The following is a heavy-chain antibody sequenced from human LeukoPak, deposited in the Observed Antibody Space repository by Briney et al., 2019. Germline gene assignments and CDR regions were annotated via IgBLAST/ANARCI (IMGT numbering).Heavy chain of an antibody. D-gene: IGHD2-2*01. J-gene: IGHJ4*02. CDR2: ISGYNGST. Sequence: GASVKVSCKASGFTFTSYGFTWVRQAPGQGLEWMGWISGYNGSTNCAQKLQGRVTMTTDTSTRTAYMELRSLRSDDTAVYYCARGGSSTYIDYWGQGTLVTVSS. CDR3: ARGGSSTYIDY. CDR1: GFTFTSYG. V-gene: IGHV1-18*01.